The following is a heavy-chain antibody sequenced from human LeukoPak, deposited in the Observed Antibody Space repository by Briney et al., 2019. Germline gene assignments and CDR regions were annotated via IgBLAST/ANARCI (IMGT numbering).Heavy chain of an antibody. Sequence: GGSLRLSCAGSGYTFDDHGMSWVRQAPGKGLEWVAFISYDGSNKYYADSVKGRFTISRDNSKNTLYLQMNSLRAEDTAVYYCAREAKDTAMPNHLDYWGQGTLVTVSS. CDR2: ISYDGSNK. D-gene: IGHD5-18*01. CDR1: GYTFDDHG. J-gene: IGHJ4*02. CDR3: AREAKDTAMPNHLDY. V-gene: IGHV3-30*03.